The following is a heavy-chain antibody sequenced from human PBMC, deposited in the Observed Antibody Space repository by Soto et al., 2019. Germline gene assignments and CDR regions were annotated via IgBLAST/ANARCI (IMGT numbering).Heavy chain of an antibody. CDR3: ARASGRGWYNWFDP. V-gene: IGHV1-69*01. D-gene: IGHD6-19*01. CDR1: GDTFSSHG. J-gene: IGHJ5*02. CDR2: IIPKFGTT. Sequence: QVQLVQSGAEVKKPGSSVKVSCKASGDTFSSHGISWVRQAPGQGLEYLGGIIPKFGTTNYAQKFRGRVTTTADESTSTAYMEVSSLRYEATAVYYCARASGRGWYNWFDPWGQGTLVTVSS.